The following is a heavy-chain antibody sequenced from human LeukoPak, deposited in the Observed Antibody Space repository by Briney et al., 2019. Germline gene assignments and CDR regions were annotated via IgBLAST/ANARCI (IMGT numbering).Heavy chain of an antibody. V-gene: IGHV3-30-3*01. CDR3: AGARIANIDY. CDR1: GFTFSRNA. J-gene: IGHJ4*02. D-gene: IGHD6-13*01. Sequence: GGSLRLSCAASGFTFSRNAMHWVRQAPGKGLEWVAIISFDGSNEYYADSVKGRFTISRDNSKNTLYLQMNSLRAEDTAVYYCAGARIANIDYWGQGTLVTVSS. CDR2: ISFDGSNE.